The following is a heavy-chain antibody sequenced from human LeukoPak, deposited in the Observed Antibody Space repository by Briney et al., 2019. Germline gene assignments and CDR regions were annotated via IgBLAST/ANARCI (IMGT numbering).Heavy chain of an antibody. D-gene: IGHD6-13*01. J-gene: IGHJ2*01. CDR1: GFTLSSYA. CDR2: ISGSGDIT. Sequence: GGSLRLSCAACGFTLSSYAMRWVRQARGKGVEWVSAISGSGDITYYADSVKGRFTISRDNSKNTLYLQMNSLRAEDTAVYYCAKDAPAAVMGYFDLWGRGALVSVSS. CDR3: AKDAPAAVMGYFDL. V-gene: IGHV3-23*01.